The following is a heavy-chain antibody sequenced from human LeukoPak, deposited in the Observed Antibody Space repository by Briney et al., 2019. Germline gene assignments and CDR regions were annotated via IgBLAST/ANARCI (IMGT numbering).Heavy chain of an antibody. D-gene: IGHD3-10*01. V-gene: IGHV1-8*01. J-gene: IGHJ4*02. CDR1: GYTFTSYD. CDR2: MNPNSGNT. CDR3: ATYYYGSGSYIVY. Sequence: ASVKVSCKASGYTFTSYDINWVRQATGQGLEWMGWMNPNSGNTGYAQKFQGRVTMTRNTSISTAYMELSSLRSEDTAVYYCATYYYGSGSYIVYWGQGTLVTVSS.